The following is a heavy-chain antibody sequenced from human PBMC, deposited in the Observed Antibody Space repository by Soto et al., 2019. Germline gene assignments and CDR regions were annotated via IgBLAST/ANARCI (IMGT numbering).Heavy chain of an antibody. Sequence: SQTLSLTCAISGDRVSSNSAGWNWIRQSPSRGLEWLGRTYYRSKWYKDYAVSVKSRITINADTSKNQFSLQLNSVTPEDTAVYYCAGGYSDSSGPKFDTWGQGALVTVSS. CDR3: AGGYSDSSGPKFDT. V-gene: IGHV6-1*01. CDR2: TYYRSKWYK. J-gene: IGHJ5*02. D-gene: IGHD6-25*01. CDR1: GDRVSSNSAG.